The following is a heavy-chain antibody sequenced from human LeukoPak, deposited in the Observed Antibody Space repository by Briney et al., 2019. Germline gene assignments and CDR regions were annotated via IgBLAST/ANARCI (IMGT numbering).Heavy chain of an antibody. D-gene: IGHD6-13*01. CDR3: TRDSSSWYYNWFDP. Sequence: GGSLRLSCTASGFTFGDYAMSWFRQAPGKGLEWVGFIRSKAYGGTTEYAASVKGRLTISRDDPKSIAYLQMNSLKTEDTAVYYCTRDSSSWYYNWFDPWGQGTLVTVSS. CDR1: GFTFGDYA. V-gene: IGHV3-49*03. CDR2: IRSKAYGGTT. J-gene: IGHJ5*02.